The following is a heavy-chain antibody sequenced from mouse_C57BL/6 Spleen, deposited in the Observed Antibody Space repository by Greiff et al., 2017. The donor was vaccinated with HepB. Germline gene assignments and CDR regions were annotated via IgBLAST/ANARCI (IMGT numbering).Heavy chain of an antibody. Sequence: EVQLQQSGPELVKPGASVKISCKASGYTFTDYYMNWVKQSHGKSLEWIGDINPNNGGTSYNQKFKGKATLTVDKSSSTAYMELRSLTSEDSAVYYCARSGGYYGTGTWFAYWGQGTLVTVSA. CDR2: INPNNGGT. D-gene: IGHD2-3*01. CDR3: ARSGGYYGTGTWFAY. V-gene: IGHV1-26*01. CDR1: GYTFTDYY. J-gene: IGHJ3*01.